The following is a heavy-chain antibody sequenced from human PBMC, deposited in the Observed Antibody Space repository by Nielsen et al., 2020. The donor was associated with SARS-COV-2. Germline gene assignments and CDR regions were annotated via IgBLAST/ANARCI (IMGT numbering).Heavy chain of an antibody. J-gene: IGHJ4*02. CDR1: GFNLRSYS. V-gene: IGHV4-34*08. CDR3: AGGFYDSRGYNLAY. CDR2: INHSGDT. D-gene: IGHD3-22*01. Sequence: ESLKISCASSGFNLRSYSMNWIRQPPGKGLEWIGEINHSGDTTNNPSLRSRVTVSRDTSKNQFSLKLSSVTAADTAVYYCAGGFYDSRGYNLAYWGQGNLVTVSS.